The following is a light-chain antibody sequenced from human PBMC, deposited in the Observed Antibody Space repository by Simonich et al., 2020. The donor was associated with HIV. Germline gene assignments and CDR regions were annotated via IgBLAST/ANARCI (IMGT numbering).Light chain of an antibody. J-gene: IGKJ2*01. CDR2: EAS. CDR1: QSISSW. Sequence: DIQMTQSPSTLSASVGDRVTITCRASQSISSWLAWYQQKPGKAPKLLIYEASSLESVVPSRFSGSGSGTEFTLTISSLEPEDVAVYYCQQYYSTPDTFGQGTKLEIK. V-gene: IGKV1-5*03. CDR3: QQYYSTPDT.